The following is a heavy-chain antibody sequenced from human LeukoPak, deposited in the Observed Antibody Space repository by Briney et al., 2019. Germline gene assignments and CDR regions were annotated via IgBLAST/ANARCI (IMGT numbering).Heavy chain of an antibody. J-gene: IGHJ6*03. CDR2: IYYSGST. CDR1: GGSISSSSYY. Sequence: TPSETLSLTCTVSGGSISSSSYYWGWIRQPPGKGLEWIGSIYYSGSTYYNPSLKSRVTISVDTSKNQFSLKLSSVTAADTAVYYCARAGRSGYSYYYYMDVWGKGTTVTVSS. D-gene: IGHD3-3*01. CDR3: ARAGRSGYSYYYYMDV. V-gene: IGHV4-39*01.